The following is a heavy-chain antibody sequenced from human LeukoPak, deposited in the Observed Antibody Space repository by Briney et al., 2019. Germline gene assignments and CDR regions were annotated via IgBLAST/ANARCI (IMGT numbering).Heavy chain of an antibody. Sequence: PSETLSLTCAVYGGSFSRYYWSWIRQPPGKGLEWIGEINHSGSTNYNPSLKSRVTISVDTSKNQFSLKLSSVTAADTAVYYCARGRRSLVAGRNFDYWGQGTLVTVSS. D-gene: IGHD6-19*01. V-gene: IGHV4-34*01. CDR2: INHSGST. J-gene: IGHJ4*02. CDR1: GGSFSRYY. CDR3: ARGRRSLVAGRNFDY.